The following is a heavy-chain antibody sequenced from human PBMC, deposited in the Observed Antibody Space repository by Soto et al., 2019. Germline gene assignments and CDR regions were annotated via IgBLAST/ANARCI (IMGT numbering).Heavy chain of an antibody. CDR1: GVTFSSYA. Sequence: HPGGSLRLSCAASGVTFSSYAMNWVRQAPGKGLEWVSAISGSGGSTYYADSVKGRFTISRDSSKNTLYLQMNSLRAEDTAVYYCAKGNSWSPALVLDIWGQGTMVT. D-gene: IGHD1-7*01. V-gene: IGHV3-23*01. CDR2: ISGSGGST. J-gene: IGHJ3*02. CDR3: AKGNSWSPALVLDI.